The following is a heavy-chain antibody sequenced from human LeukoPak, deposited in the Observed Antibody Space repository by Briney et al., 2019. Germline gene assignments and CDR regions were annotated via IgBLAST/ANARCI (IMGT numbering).Heavy chain of an antibody. V-gene: IGHV4-4*07. Sequence: SETLSLTCAVYGGSFSGYYWSWIRQPAGKGLEWIGRIYTSGSTNYNPSLKSRVTMSVDTSKNQFSLKLSSVTAADTAVYYCARDKVVPAAILGDYYYYGMDVWGQGTTVTVSS. D-gene: IGHD2-2*02. CDR2: IYTSGST. CDR3: ARDKVVPAAILGDYYYYGMDV. J-gene: IGHJ6*02. CDR1: GGSFSGYY.